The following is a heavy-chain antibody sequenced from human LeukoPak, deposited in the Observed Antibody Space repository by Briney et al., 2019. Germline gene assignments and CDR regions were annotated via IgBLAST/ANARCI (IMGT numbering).Heavy chain of an antibody. V-gene: IGHV1-2*02. Sequence: ASLKVSFKASGYTFTNYYTHWVRQAPGQGLEWMGWINSNSGGTNYAQNFQGRVTMTRDTSISTAYMELSSLTSDDTAVYYCARTNMLDYWGQGTLVTVSS. CDR3: ARTNMLDY. CDR1: GYTFTNYY. J-gene: IGHJ4*02. CDR2: INSNSGGT. D-gene: IGHD2-8*01.